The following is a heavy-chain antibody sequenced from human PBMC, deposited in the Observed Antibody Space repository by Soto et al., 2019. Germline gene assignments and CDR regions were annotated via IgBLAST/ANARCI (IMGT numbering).Heavy chain of an antibody. CDR1: VFTFSSYA. Sequence: GGSLRLSCASSVFTFSSYAMSWVRHSPGKGLEWVSAISGSGGSTYYADSVKGRFTISRDNSKNTLYLQMNSLRAEDTAVYYCAKLSGPHYYYGMEVWGQGTTVTVSS. CDR3: AKLSGPHYYYGMEV. CDR2: ISGSGGST. V-gene: IGHV3-23*01. D-gene: IGHD2-15*01. J-gene: IGHJ6*02.